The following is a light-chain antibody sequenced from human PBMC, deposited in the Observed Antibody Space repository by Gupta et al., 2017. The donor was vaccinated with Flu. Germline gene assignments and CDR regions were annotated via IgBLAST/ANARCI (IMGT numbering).Light chain of an antibody. CDR3: QVWHISSDHLRV. J-gene: IGLJ2*01. CDR2: DDN. V-gene: IGLV3-21*02. CDR1: DIGTKS. Sequence: SYVLTQPPSVSVAPGQTARITCGGNDIGTKSVHWYQQKPGQAPVVVVYDDNDRPSGSPERISGSNSGNTATLTITKVEAGDEADYFCQVWHISSDHLRVFGGGTKLTVL.